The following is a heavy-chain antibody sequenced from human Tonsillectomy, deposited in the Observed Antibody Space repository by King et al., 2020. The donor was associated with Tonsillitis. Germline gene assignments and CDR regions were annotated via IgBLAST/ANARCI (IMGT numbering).Heavy chain of an antibody. CDR3: AHAIVLNWFDP. J-gene: IGHJ5*02. V-gene: IGHV2-5*01. CDR2: FYCNVDK. D-gene: IGHD2-8*01. Sequence: HITLKESGPTLVKPTQTLTLTCTFSGFSLSTSGVGVGWIRQPPGKALEWLSLFYCNVDKRYSPSLKSRLSITKDTSKNQVVLTMTNMDPVDTATYYCAHAIVLNWFDPWGQGTLVTVSS. CDR1: GFSLSTSGVG.